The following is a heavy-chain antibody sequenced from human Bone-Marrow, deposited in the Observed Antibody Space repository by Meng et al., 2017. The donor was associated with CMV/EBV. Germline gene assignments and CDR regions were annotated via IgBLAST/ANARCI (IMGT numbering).Heavy chain of an antibody. J-gene: IGHJ6*02. Sequence: GESLKIFCAASGFTFSSHWMTWVRQAPGKGLEWVANMNQDGSQKNYVDSVKGRFTISRDNAKNSLFLQMNSLRAEDTAVYYCARVASAGRGMDVWGQGTTVTVSS. CDR1: GFTFSSHW. CDR3: ARVASAGRGMDV. V-gene: IGHV3-7*04. CDR2: MNQDGSQK. D-gene: IGHD6-13*01.